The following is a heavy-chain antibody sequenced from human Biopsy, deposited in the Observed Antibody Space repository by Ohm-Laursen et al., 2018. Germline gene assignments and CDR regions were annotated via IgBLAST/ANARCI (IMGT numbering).Heavy chain of an antibody. Sequence: SLSLSCAASGFTFHIYAMNWVRQAPGKGLEWVAHIDVSDYNTYYADSVRGRFTISRDNSKQMVHLEINSLTADDTAVYYCVKQWGGYNFDSWGQGTLVTVSS. V-gene: IGHV3-23*01. CDR2: IDVSDYNT. CDR1: GFTFHIYA. D-gene: IGHD1-14*01. CDR3: VKQWGGYNFDS. J-gene: IGHJ5*01.